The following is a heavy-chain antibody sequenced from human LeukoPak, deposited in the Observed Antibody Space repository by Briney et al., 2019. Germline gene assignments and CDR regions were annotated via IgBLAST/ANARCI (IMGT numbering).Heavy chain of an antibody. J-gene: IGHJ4*02. CDR2: ITASGGGT. CDR3: ANRGITVTGASLYYCDD. CDR1: GFTFSSYS. V-gene: IGHV3-23*01. Sequence: PGGSLRLSCAASGFTFSSYSMSWVRQAPGKGLEWVSSITASGGGTFYADSVKGQFTISRDNSRNMLYLHMSSLRAEDTAIYFCANRGITVTGASLYYCDDWGQGTLVTVSS. D-gene: IGHD4-17*01.